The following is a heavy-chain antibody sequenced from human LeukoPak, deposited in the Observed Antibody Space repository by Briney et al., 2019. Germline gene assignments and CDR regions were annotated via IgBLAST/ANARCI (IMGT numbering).Heavy chain of an antibody. V-gene: IGHV4-30-2*01. D-gene: IGHD3-10*01. CDR2: IYHSGST. Sequence: SQTLSLTCTVSGGSISSGGYYWSWIRQPPGKGLEWIGYIYHSGSTYYNPSLKSRVTISVDRSKNQFSLKLSSVTAADTAVYYCARDQRGSGHDYWGQGTLVTVSS. CDR3: ARDQRGSGHDY. CDR1: GGSISSGGYY. J-gene: IGHJ4*02.